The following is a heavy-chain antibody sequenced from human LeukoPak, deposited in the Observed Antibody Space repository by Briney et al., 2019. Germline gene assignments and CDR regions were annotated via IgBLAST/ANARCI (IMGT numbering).Heavy chain of an antibody. Sequence: GGSLRLSCAASGFTFSSYSMNWVRQAPGKGLEWVSYISSSSSTIYYADSVKGRFTISRDNAKNSLYLQMNSLRAEDTAVYYCARDGGSNYGDYWGQGTLVTVSS. CDR2: ISSSSSTI. CDR3: ARDGGSNYGDY. CDR1: GFTFSSYS. V-gene: IGHV3-48*01. J-gene: IGHJ4*02. D-gene: IGHD4-11*01.